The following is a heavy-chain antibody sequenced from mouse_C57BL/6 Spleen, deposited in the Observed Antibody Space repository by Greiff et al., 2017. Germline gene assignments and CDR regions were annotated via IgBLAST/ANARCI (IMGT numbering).Heavy chain of an antibody. D-gene: IGHD1-1*01. CDR2: ILPGSGST. CDR3: ARGDSSDAMDY. Sequence: QVQLQQSGAELMKPGASVKLSCKSTGYTFTGYWIEWVKQRPGHGLALIGVILPGSGSTNYNEKFKGQATFTADTSSNTAYMQLSSLAAYDAAIYYCARGDSSDAMDYWGQGTSVTVSS. CDR1: GYTFTGYW. J-gene: IGHJ4*01. V-gene: IGHV1-9*01.